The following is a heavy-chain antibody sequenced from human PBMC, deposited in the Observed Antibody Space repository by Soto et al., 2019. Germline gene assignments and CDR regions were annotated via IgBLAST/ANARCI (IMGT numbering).Heavy chain of an antibody. D-gene: IGHD7-27*01. J-gene: IGHJ4*02. CDR1: GFTFSSYW. Sequence: GGSLRLSCAASGFTFSSYWMSWVRQAPGKGLEWVANIKQDGSEKYYVDSVKGRFTISRDNAKNSLYLQMNSLRAEDTAVYYCARDPERAGDPPFDYWGQGTLVTVSS. CDR2: IKQDGSEK. CDR3: ARDPERAGDPPFDY. V-gene: IGHV3-7*01.